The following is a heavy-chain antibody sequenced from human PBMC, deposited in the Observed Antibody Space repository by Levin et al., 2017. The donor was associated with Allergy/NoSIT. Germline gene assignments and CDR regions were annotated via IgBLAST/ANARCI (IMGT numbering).Heavy chain of an antibody. V-gene: IGHV1-69*04. CDR1: GGTFSSYA. D-gene: IGHD6-13*01. CDR2: IIPILGIA. J-gene: IGHJ4*02. CDR3: ARAKRIAAAGTFDY. Sequence: ASVKVSCKASGGTFSSYAISWVRQAPGQGLEWMGRIIPILGIANYAQKFQGRVTITADKSTSTAYMELSSLRSEDTAVYYCARAKRIAAAGTFDYWGQGTLVTVSS.